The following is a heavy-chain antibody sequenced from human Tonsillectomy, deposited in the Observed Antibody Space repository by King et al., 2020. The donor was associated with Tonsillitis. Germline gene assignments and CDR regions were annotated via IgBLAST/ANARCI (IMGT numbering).Heavy chain of an antibody. Sequence: LQLQESGPGLVKPSETLSLTCTVSGGSITNSYYYWGWIRQPPGKGLEWIGSIYYSGTTFYNPSLKSRVTISVDTSKNQFSLKLSSVTAADTALYYCARLAYGDSRTANFYGMDVWGQGTTVTFSS. D-gene: IGHD4-17*01. CDR2: IYYSGTT. CDR1: GGSITNSYYY. V-gene: IGHV4-39*07. CDR3: ARLAYGDSRTANFYGMDV. J-gene: IGHJ6*02.